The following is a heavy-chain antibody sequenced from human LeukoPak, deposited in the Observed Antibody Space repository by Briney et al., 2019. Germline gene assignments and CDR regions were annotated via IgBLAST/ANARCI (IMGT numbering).Heavy chain of an antibody. CDR2: IYHSGTT. Sequence: SETLSLTCTVSGYSISSGYYWGWIRQPPGKGLEWIGSIYHSGTTYYNPSLKSRVTISVDTSKNKFSLKLSSVTAADTAVYYCARAGMLYAFDIWGQGTMVTVSS. D-gene: IGHD2-8*01. J-gene: IGHJ3*02. CDR3: ARAGMLYAFDI. V-gene: IGHV4-38-2*02. CDR1: GYSISSGYY.